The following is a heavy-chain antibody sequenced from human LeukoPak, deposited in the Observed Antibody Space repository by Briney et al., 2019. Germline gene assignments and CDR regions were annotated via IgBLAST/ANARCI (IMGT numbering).Heavy chain of an antibody. CDR2: IYYSGST. V-gene: IGHV4-59*01. D-gene: IGHD4-11*01. Sequence: KSSETLSLTCTVSGGSISSYYWSWIRQPPGKGLEWIGYIYYSGSTDYNPSLKSRVTISVDTSKNQFSLKLSSVTAADTAVYYCAREGVTKHYFDYWGQGTLVTVSS. CDR3: AREGVTKHYFDY. CDR1: GGSISSYY. J-gene: IGHJ4*02.